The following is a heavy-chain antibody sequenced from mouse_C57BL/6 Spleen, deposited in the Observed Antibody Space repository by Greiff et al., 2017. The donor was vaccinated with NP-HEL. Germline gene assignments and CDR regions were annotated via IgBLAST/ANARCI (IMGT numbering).Heavy chain of an antibody. D-gene: IGHD4-1*01. CDR3: ARNWDEGGYYYAMDY. V-gene: IGHV5-6*01. CDR1: GFTFSSYG. CDR2: ISSGGSYT. Sequence: DVQLVESGGDLVKPGGSLKLSCAASGFTFSSYGMSWVRQTPDKRLEWVATISSGGSYTYYPDSVKGRFTISRDNAKNTLYLQMSSLKSEDTAMYYCARNWDEGGYYYAMDYWGQGTSVTVSS. J-gene: IGHJ4*01.